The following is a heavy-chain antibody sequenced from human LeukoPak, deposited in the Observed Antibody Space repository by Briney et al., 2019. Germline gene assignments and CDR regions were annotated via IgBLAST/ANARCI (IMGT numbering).Heavy chain of an antibody. CDR3: ARVTGYMTEDYFDY. V-gene: IGHV4-61*02. Sequence: NPSETLSLTCTVSGGSISSGSYYWSWIRQPAGKGLEWIGRIYTSGSTNYNPSLKSRVTISVDTSKNQFSLKLSSVTAADTAVYYCARVTGYMTEDYFDYWGQGTLITVSS. D-gene: IGHD6-13*01. J-gene: IGHJ4*02. CDR1: GGSISSGSYY. CDR2: IYTSGST.